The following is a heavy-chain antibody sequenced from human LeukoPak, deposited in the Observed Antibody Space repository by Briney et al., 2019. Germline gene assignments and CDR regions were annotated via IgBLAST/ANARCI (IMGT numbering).Heavy chain of an antibody. J-gene: IGHJ4*02. CDR1: GYTFDSYG. CDR2: ISAYNGNT. Sequence: ASVKVSCKASGYTFDSYGINWVRQAPGQGLEWMGWISAYNGNTNYAQKLQGRVTMTTDTSTSTAYMELRSLRSDDTAVYYCARDRTIAAAGTPDYWGQGTLSPSPQ. V-gene: IGHV1-18*01. D-gene: IGHD6-13*01. CDR3: ARDRTIAAAGTPDY.